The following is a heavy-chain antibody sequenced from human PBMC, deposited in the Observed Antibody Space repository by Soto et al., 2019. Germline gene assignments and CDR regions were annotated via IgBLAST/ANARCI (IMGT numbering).Heavy chain of an antibody. CDR2: VNPILSMS. CDR3: ATSYGSGYRAFDY. D-gene: IGHD3-10*01. V-gene: IGHV1-69*04. CDR1: GDTFSFYS. Sequence: QVQLVQSGAEVKRPGSSVKVSCNASGDTFSFYSINWVRQAPGLGLEWMGRVNPILSMSNYAQRFQGRVTMTADKSTSTAFMDLSGMRSEDTAMYYCATSYGSGYRAFDYWGQGALVTVS. J-gene: IGHJ4*02.